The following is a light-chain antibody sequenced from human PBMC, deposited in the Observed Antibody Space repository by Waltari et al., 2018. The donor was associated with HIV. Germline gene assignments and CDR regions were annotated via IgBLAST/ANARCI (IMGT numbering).Light chain of an antibody. CDR1: KLGDKY. CDR3: RAWDSSTVV. Sequence: SYDLTQPPSVSVSPGQTASITCSGDKLGDKYACWYQQKPGQSPVLVIYQDRKRPSGIPERFSGSNSGNTATLTISGIQAMDEADYYCRAWDSSTVVFGGGTKLTVL. J-gene: IGLJ2*01. V-gene: IGLV3-1*01. CDR2: QDR.